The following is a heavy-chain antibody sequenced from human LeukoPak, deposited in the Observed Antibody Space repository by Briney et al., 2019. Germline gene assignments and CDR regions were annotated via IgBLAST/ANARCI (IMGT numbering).Heavy chain of an antibody. J-gene: IGHJ6*03. CDR2: ISAYNGNT. D-gene: IGHD6-6*01. CDR1: GYTFNSYG. V-gene: IGHV1-18*01. Sequence: GASVKVSCKASGYTFNSYGISWVRQAPGQGLEWMGWISAYNGNTNYAQKLQGRVTMTTDTSTSTAYMELRSLRSDDTAVYYCARASSSSGYYYYYMDVWGKGTTVTVSS. CDR3: ARASSSSGYYYYYMDV.